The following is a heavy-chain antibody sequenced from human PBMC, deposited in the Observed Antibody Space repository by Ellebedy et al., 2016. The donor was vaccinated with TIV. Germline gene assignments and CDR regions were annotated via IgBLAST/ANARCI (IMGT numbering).Heavy chain of an antibody. V-gene: IGHV3-66*01. J-gene: IGHJ4*02. CDR3: ARKYIYGFD. CDR1: VFTVSSNY. D-gene: IGHD5-18*01. CDR2: IYSGGAT. Sequence: GESLKISCAASVFTVSSNYMSWVRQAPGKGLEWVSVIYSGGATSYADSVKGRFTISRDNSKNTLYLQMNSLRVEDTAVYYCARKYIYGFDWGQGTLGTVSS.